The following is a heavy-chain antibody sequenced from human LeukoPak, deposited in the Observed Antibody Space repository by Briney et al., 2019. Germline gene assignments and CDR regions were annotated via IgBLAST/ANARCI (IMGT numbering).Heavy chain of an antibody. Sequence: PSETLSLTCAVYGGSFSGYYWSWIRQPPGKGLEWIGEINHSGSTDYNPSLKSRVTISVDTSKNQSSLKLSSVTAADTAVYYCARVSSINYDSGFDYWGQGTLVTVSS. V-gene: IGHV4-34*01. CDR2: INHSGST. CDR1: GGSFSGYY. CDR3: ARVSSINYDSGFDY. J-gene: IGHJ4*02. D-gene: IGHD3-22*01.